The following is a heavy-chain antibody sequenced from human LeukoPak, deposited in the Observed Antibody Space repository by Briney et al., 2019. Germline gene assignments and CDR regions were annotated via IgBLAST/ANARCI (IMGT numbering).Heavy chain of an antibody. J-gene: IGHJ4*02. CDR1: GGSISSGSYY. Sequence: PSETLSLTCTVSGGSISSGSYYWSWIRQPAGKGLEWIGRIYTSGSTNYNPSLKSRVTISVDTSKNQFSLKLSSVTAADTAVYYCARAPGTYFDYWGQGTLVTVSS. CDR2: IYTSGST. V-gene: IGHV4-61*02. CDR3: ARAPGTYFDY. D-gene: IGHD1-1*01.